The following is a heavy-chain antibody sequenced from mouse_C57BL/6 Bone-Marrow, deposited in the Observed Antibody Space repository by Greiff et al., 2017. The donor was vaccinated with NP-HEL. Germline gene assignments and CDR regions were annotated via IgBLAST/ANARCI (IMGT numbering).Heavy chain of an antibody. CDR3: AGGRAWFAY. Sequence: QVQLQQPGAELVMPGASVKLSCKASGYTFTSYWMHWVKQRPGQGLEWIGEIDPSDSYTNYNQKFKGKSTLTVDKSSSTAYMQLSSLTSEDSAVYCCAGGRAWFAYGGKGTLVTVSA. V-gene: IGHV1-69*01. J-gene: IGHJ3*01. CDR1: GYTFTSYW. CDR2: IDPSDSYT. D-gene: IGHD3-3*01.